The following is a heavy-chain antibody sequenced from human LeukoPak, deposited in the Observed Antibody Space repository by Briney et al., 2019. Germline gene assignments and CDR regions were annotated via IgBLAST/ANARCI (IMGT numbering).Heavy chain of an antibody. Sequence: GPVKVSCKASGYTFTRYGISWVRQAPGQGLKWMGWISAYNGNTNYAQKLQGRVTMTTDTSTSTAYRELRSLRSDDTAVYYCARTSASGWYSWFDPWGQGTLVTVSS. V-gene: IGHV1-18*01. D-gene: IGHD6-19*01. CDR3: ARTSASGWYSWFDP. CDR2: ISAYNGNT. J-gene: IGHJ5*02. CDR1: GYTFTRYG.